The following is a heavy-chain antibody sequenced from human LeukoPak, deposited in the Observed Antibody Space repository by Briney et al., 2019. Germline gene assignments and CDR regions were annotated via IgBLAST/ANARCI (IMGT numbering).Heavy chain of an antibody. CDR3: ARRRSELRSLTAANYGMDV. Sequence: SETLSLTCTVSGGSISSSSYYWGWIRQPPGKGLEWIGSIYYSGSTYYNPSLKSRVTISVDTSKNQFSLKLSSVTAADTAVYYCARRRSELRSLTAANYGMDVWGQGTTVTVSS. CDR1: GGSISSSSYY. V-gene: IGHV4-39*01. J-gene: IGHJ6*02. CDR2: IYYSGST. D-gene: IGHD3-3*01.